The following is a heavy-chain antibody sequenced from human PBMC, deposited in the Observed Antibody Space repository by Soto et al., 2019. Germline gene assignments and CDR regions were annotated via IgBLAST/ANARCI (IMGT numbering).Heavy chain of an antibody. CDR2: IYYSGST. CDR3: ARSPETDTAMVWYYYCYGMDV. D-gene: IGHD5-18*01. V-gene: IGHV4-39*01. Sequence: SETLSLTCTFSGGSISSSSYYWGWIRQPPGKGLEWIGSIYYSGSTYYNPSLKSRVTISVDTSKNQFSLKLSSVTAADTAVYYCARSPETDTAMVWYYYCYGMDVWGQGTTVTVSS. J-gene: IGHJ6*02. CDR1: GGSISSSSYY.